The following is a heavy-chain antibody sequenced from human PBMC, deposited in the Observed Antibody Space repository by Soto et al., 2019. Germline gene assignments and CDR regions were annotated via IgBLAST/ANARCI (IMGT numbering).Heavy chain of an antibody. Sequence: ASVKVSCKTSGYSFTTYGISWFRQAPGQGLEWMGWTSSNNGKTKYAQKFQGRVTMTTDKSTNTVHMELRSLRSGDTAVYYCARTSVAQSEDYFDYWGQGTLVT. D-gene: IGHD5-12*01. J-gene: IGHJ4*02. CDR1: GYSFTTYG. V-gene: IGHV1-18*01. CDR2: TSSNNGKT. CDR3: ARTSVAQSEDYFDY.